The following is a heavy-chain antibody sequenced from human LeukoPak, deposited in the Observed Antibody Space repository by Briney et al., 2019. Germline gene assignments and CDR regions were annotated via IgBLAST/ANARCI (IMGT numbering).Heavy chain of an antibody. J-gene: IGHJ4*02. Sequence: ASVKVSCKASGYTFTSYGISWVRQAPGQGLEWVGCISADNGNTNYAQKLQGRVTMTTDTSTSTDYMELRSLRSDDTAVYYCARSTRGYRYGWFDYWGQGTLVTVSS. D-gene: IGHD5-18*01. CDR3: ARSTRGYRYGWFDY. CDR2: ISADNGNT. CDR1: GYTFTSYG. V-gene: IGHV1-18*01.